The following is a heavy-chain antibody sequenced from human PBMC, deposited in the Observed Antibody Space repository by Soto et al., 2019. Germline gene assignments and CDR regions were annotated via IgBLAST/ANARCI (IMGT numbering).Heavy chain of an antibody. D-gene: IGHD2-21*01. V-gene: IGHV3-74*01. J-gene: IGHJ5*01. CDR1: GFTFSSYC. CDR3: ARKAYCRGVCNHDFDS. Sequence: EVHLVESGVVLVQPGGSLRLSCAASGFTFSSYCMHWVRQVPGRGLVWVSRISSDGSFTDYEDSVKGRFTISRDNTKNTLYLQMKGVRAEDTAVYYGARKAYCRGVCNHDFDSRGQGTLVNVSP. CDR2: ISSDGSFT.